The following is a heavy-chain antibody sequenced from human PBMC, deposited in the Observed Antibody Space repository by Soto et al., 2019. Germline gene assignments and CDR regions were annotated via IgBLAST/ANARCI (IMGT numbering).Heavy chain of an antibody. CDR1: GYTFSTST. CDR3: AIANYGDDDY. J-gene: IGHJ4*02. D-gene: IGHD4-17*01. Sequence: LVQSGAEAKKPGTSEKVSCKASGYTFSTSTISWVRQAPGQGLEWLGWIKAYSGNTNYAPKLQGRVTMTTDTSTSTAYLELRSLTNDDTAMYYCAIANYGDDDYWGQGTLVTVSS. V-gene: IGHV1-18*04. CDR2: IKAYSGNT.